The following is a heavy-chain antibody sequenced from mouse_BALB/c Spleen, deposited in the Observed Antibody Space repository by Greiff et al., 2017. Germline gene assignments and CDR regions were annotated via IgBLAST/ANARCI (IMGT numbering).Heavy chain of an antibody. D-gene: IGHD2-4*01. J-gene: IGHJ2*01. V-gene: IGHV1-9*01. Sequence: VQLQQSGAELMKPGASVKISCKATGYTFSSYWIEWVKQRPGHGLEWIGEILPGSGSTNYNEKFKGKATFTADTSSNTAYMQLSSLTSEDSAVYYCAREDYDEDYFDSWGQGTTLTVSS. CDR2: ILPGSGST. CDR1: GYTFSSYW. CDR3: AREDYDEDYFDS.